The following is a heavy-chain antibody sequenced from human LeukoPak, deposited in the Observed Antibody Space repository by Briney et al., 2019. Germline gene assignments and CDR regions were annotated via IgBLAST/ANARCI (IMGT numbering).Heavy chain of an antibody. CDR2: FYTSGNT. CDR3: ARVGSKVVRGVIIPGNWFDR. D-gene: IGHD3-10*01. Sequence: PSGTLSLTCTVSGGSITSDYWSWIRQPAGTGREGIGRFYTSGNTNYNPSLKSRVTMSVDTSKNQFSLKLSSVTAADTAVYYCARVGSKVVRGVIIPGNWFDRWGQGNLVTVSS. J-gene: IGHJ5*02. CDR1: GGSITSDY. V-gene: IGHV4-4*07.